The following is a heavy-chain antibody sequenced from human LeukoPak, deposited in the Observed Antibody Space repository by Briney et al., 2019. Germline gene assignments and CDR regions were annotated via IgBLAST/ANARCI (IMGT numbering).Heavy chain of an antibody. CDR1: GFTFSSYA. D-gene: IGHD6-19*01. Sequence: GRSLRLSCAASGFTFSSYAMHWVRQAPGKGLEWVAVISYDGSNNYYPDSVKGRFTSSRDNSKNTLYLQMNSLRAEDTAVYYCARDKYSSTDYWGQGTLVTVSS. V-gene: IGHV3-30*04. CDR3: ARDKYSSTDY. CDR2: ISYDGSNN. J-gene: IGHJ4*02.